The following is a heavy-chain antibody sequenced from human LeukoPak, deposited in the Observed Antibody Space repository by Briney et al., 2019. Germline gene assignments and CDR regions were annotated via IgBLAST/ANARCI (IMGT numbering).Heavy chain of an antibody. Sequence: GGSLRLSCAASGFSFSSYAMHWVRQAPGKGLEWVANIKQDGSEKYYVDSVKGRFTISRDNAKNSLYLQMNSLRAEDTAVYYCARDLTWRASGDAFDIWGQGTMVTVST. CDR2: IKQDGSEK. CDR3: ARDLTWRASGDAFDI. CDR1: GFSFSSYA. V-gene: IGHV3-7*03. D-gene: IGHD1-26*01. J-gene: IGHJ3*02.